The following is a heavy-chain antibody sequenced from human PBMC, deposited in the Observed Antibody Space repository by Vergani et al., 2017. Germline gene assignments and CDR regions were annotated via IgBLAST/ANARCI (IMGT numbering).Heavy chain of an antibody. CDR1: GGSFSGYY. J-gene: IGHJ4*02. Sequence: QVQLQQWGAGLLKPSETLSLTCAVYGGSFSGYYWSWIRQPPGKGLECIGEINHSGSTNYNPSLKSRVTISVDTSKNQFSLKLSSVTAADTAVYYCARDDYDFWSGRIDYWGQRTLVTVSS. CDR2: INHSGST. D-gene: IGHD3-3*01. V-gene: IGHV4-34*01. CDR3: ARDDYDFWSGRIDY.